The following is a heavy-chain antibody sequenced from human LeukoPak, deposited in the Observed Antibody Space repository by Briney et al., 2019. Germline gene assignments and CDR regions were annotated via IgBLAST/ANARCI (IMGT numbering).Heavy chain of an antibody. D-gene: IGHD3-10*01. V-gene: IGHV3-21*01. CDR3: ASGLMVRGPKDAFDI. J-gene: IGHJ3*02. CDR2: ISSSSRYI. Sequence: GGSLRLSCAASGFTFSSYCMNWVRQVPGKGLEWVSSISSSSRYIYYADSVKGRFTIYRDNAENSLYLQMNSLRAEDTAVYYCASGLMVRGPKDAFDIWGQGTMVTVSS. CDR1: GFTFSSYC.